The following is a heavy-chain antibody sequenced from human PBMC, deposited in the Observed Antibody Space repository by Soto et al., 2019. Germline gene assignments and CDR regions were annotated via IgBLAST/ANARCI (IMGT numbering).Heavy chain of an antibody. CDR1: GASMSDYY. Sequence: QVQLQESGPGLVKPSETLSLTCTVSGASMSDYYGSWIRQSPGKGLEHIGYLHYSGSANYNPSLKCQDHLSMDTTTNNFSLTVTYLSAGDPAIYYCARSAQTYAGVVWGQGILVTVSS. D-gene: IGHD3-10*01. V-gene: IGHV4-59*01. J-gene: IGHJ4*02. CDR3: ARSAQTYAGVV. CDR2: LHYSGSA.